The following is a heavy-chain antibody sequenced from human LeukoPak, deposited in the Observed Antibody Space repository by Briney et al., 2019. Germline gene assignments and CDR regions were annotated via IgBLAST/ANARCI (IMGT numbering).Heavy chain of an antibody. CDR1: RLTFAAYS. Sequence: GGSLRLSCAASRLTFAAYSMNWVRQAPGKGLEWVSSVIVPTGSMYYGDSVKGRFTISRDNAMNSLYLQMSSLRAEDTAVYYCARDFARTGDYHHFDYWGQGTLVIVSS. D-gene: IGHD7-27*01. J-gene: IGHJ4*02. CDR2: VIVPTGSM. V-gene: IGHV3-21*01. CDR3: ARDFARTGDYHHFDY.